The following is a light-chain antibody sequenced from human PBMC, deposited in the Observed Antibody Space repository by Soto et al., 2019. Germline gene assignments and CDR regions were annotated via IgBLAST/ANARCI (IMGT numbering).Light chain of an antibody. Sequence: DNQMTQSPSTLSASVGDRVTITCRASQSIGYWLAWYQQKPGKAPKVLIYKASSLESGVPSRFSGSGSGTEITLTINSLQPDDFATYYCQQYNTYSPWTFGQGTKVEIK. CDR2: KAS. CDR3: QQYNTYSPWT. J-gene: IGKJ1*01. V-gene: IGKV1-5*03. CDR1: QSIGYW.